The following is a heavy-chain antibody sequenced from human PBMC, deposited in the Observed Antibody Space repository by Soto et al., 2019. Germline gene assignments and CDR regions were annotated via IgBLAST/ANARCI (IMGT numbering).Heavy chain of an antibody. Sequence: SETLSLTCTVSGGSISSSSYYWGWIRQPPGKGLEWIGSIYYSGSTYYNPSLKSRVTISVDTSKNQFSLKLSSVTAADTAVYYCARHPWRTAAAGTVWFDPWGQGTLVTVSS. D-gene: IGHD6-13*01. CDR1: GGSISSSSYY. V-gene: IGHV4-39*01. J-gene: IGHJ5*02. CDR3: ARHPWRTAAAGTVWFDP. CDR2: IYYSGST.